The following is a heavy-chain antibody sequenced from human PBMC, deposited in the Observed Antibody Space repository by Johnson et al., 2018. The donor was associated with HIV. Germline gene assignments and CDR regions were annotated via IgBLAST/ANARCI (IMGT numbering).Heavy chain of an antibody. Sequence: QVQLVESGGGLVQPGGSLRLSCAASGFTFSDYYMSWIRQAPGKGLEWVSYISSSGGSIYYADSVKGRFTISRDNAKNSLYLQMNSLRVEDTALYYCAKAIYEYCSSSSCLGGAFDIWCHGTMVTVSS. CDR2: ISSSGGSI. CDR1: GFTFSDYY. J-gene: IGHJ3*02. CDR3: AKAIYEYCSSSSCLGGAFDI. D-gene: IGHD2-2*01. V-gene: IGHV3-11*01.